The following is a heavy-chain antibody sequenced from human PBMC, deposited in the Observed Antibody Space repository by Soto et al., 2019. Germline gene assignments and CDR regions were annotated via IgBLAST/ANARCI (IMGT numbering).Heavy chain of an antibody. CDR3: AKECGRYCYGYYALDV. Sequence: QVQLQQSGPGLVKPSQTLSLTCTVSGVSISTVSYYWSWIRQHPGKGPECIGHIYYSGSTYYNPSLSSVVSRSVDASKNQFSLKWSAMTAADTAVYYCAKECGRYCYGYYALDVWGQGTTVTVSS. CDR1: GVSISTVSYY. V-gene: IGHV4-31*01. CDR2: IYYSGST. D-gene: IGHD2-21*02. J-gene: IGHJ6*02.